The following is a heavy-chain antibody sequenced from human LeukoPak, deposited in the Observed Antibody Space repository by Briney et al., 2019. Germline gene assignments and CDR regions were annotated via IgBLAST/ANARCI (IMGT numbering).Heavy chain of an antibody. V-gene: IGHV4-61*02. D-gene: IGHD2-2*01. Sequence: SQTLSLTCTVSGGSISSGSYYWNWIRQPAGKGLEWIGRIYSSGSTNYNPSLKSRVTISVDTSKNQFSLKLSSVTAADTAVYYCAREIVVVPAAYDYWGQGTLVTVSS. CDR2: IYSSGST. CDR3: AREIVVVPAAYDY. CDR1: GGSISSGSYY. J-gene: IGHJ4*02.